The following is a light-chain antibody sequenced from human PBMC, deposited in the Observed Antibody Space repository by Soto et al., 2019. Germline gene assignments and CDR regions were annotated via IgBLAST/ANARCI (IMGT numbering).Light chain of an antibody. Sequence: DIQMTQSPSTLSGSVGDRVTITCRASQTISSWLAWYQQKPGKAHKLLIYKASTLKSGVPSRFSGSGSGTEFTLTISSLQPDDFATYYCQHYNSYSEAFGQGTKVEIK. J-gene: IGKJ1*01. CDR3: QHYNSYSEA. CDR1: QTISSW. CDR2: KAS. V-gene: IGKV1-5*03.